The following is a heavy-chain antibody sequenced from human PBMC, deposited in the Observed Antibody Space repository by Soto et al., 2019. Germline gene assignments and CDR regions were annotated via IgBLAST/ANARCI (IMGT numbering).Heavy chain of an antibody. CDR3: ARERREKIHDGYDIDY. D-gene: IGHD5-12*01. V-gene: IGHV4-4*07. CDR2: IYTTGST. J-gene: IGHJ4*02. CDR1: GDSISDYY. Sequence: SETLSLTCTVSGDSISDYYWSWIRQPAGKGLEWIGRIYTTGSTDYNPSLKSRFTISIDMSKNQFSLKVTSMTAADTAVYYCARERREKIHDGYDIDYWGQGTLVTVSS.